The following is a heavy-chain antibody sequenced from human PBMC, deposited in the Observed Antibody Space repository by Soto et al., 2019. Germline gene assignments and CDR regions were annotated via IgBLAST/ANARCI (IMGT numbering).Heavy chain of an antibody. V-gene: IGHV4-31*03. CDR3: ARDHLYGDPDY. CDR1: GGSISSGGYY. J-gene: IGHJ4*02. CDR2: IYYSGST. D-gene: IGHD4-17*01. Sequence: QVQLQESGPGLVKPSQTLSLTCTVSGGSISSGGYYWSWIRQYPGKGLGWIGYIYYSGSTYYNPSLKSRVTITVDTSKNQFSLKLTSVTAADTAVYYCARDHLYGDPDYWGQGTLVTISS.